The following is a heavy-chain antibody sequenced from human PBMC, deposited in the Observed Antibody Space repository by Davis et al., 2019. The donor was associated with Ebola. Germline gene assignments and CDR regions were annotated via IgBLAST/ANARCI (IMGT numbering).Heavy chain of an antibody. Sequence: SKTLSLTCTVSGGSISTHYWSWIRQPPGKGPEWIGSIYHSGSTYQNPSLQSRVTISLDTSKNQFSLNLASVTAADTAVYYCARGQNSGRLAGGVGVWGQGTKVTVSS. V-gene: IGHV4-59*11. CDR2: IYHSGST. J-gene: IGHJ6*02. D-gene: IGHD5-12*01. CDR1: GGSISTHY. CDR3: ARGQNSGRLAGGVGV.